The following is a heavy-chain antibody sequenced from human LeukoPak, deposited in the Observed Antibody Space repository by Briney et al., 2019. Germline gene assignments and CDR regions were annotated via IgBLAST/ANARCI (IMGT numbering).Heavy chain of an antibody. J-gene: IGHJ4*02. Sequence: GSLRLSCAASGFTFSSYAMSWVHQAPGKGLECVSAISDSGGSTYYANSVKGRFTISRDNAKNSLYLQMNSLRAEDTAVYYCARDPSGGDYWGQGTLVTVSS. CDR3: ARDPSGGDY. CDR2: ISDSGGST. V-gene: IGHV3-23*01. D-gene: IGHD3-10*01. CDR1: GFTFSSYA.